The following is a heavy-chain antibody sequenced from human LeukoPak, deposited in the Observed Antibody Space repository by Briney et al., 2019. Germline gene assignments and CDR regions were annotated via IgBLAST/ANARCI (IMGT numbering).Heavy chain of an antibody. CDR2: IYYSGGT. CDR3: ARDVRGYDFWSGYSRGFDP. D-gene: IGHD3-3*01. Sequence: SETLSLTCTVSGGSISSGGYYWSWIRQHPGKGLEWIGYIYYSGGTYYNPSLKSRVTISVDTSKNQFSLKLSSVTAADTAVYYCARDVRGYDFWSGYSRGFDPWGQGTLVTVSS. V-gene: IGHV4-31*03. J-gene: IGHJ5*02. CDR1: GGSISSGGYY.